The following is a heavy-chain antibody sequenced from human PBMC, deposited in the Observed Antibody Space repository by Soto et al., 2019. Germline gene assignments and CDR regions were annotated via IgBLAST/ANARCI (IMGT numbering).Heavy chain of an antibody. D-gene: IGHD2-2*01. CDR1: GFPFSIYA. CDR2: ISYDGSNK. CDR3: VRDGNCIITSCYGNWFDT. V-gene: IGHV3-30-3*01. Sequence: PGGSLRLSCAASGFPFSIYAMHLVRQSPGKGLEWVAFISYDGSNKYYADSVKGRFTISRDNSKRTLYLQMNSLRAEDTAVYYCVRDGNCIITSCYGNWFDTWGQGTLXT. J-gene: IGHJ5*02.